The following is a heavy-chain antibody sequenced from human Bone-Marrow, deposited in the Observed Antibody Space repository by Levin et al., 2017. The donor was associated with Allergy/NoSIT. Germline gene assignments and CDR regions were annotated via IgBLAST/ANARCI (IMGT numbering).Heavy chain of an antibody. J-gene: IGHJ4*02. D-gene: IGHD6-13*01. CDR2: ISGSGGST. Sequence: GGSLRLSCAASGFTFSSYAMSWVRQAPGKGLEWVSAISGSGGSTYYADSVKGRFTISRDNSKNTLYLQMNSLRAEDTAVYYCANLYSSSWYFNHEVDYWGQGTLVTVSS. CDR3: ANLYSSSWYFNHEVDY. V-gene: IGHV3-23*01. CDR1: GFTFSSYA.